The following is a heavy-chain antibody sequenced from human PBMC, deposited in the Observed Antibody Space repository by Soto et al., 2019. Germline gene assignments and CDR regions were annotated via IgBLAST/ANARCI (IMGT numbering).Heavy chain of an antibody. CDR1: GVTVSSYG. Sequence: TRSGAGPGVTVSSYGMPWVRQAPGKVLEWVAVISYDGSNKYYADSVKGRFTISRDNSKNTLYLQMNSLRAEDTAVYYCAKDQPSNYHQLNSGMDVWGQGTTVTVSS. CDR3: AKDQPSNYHQLNSGMDV. J-gene: IGHJ6*02. CDR2: ISYDGSNK. V-gene: IGHV3-30*18. D-gene: IGHD4-4*01.